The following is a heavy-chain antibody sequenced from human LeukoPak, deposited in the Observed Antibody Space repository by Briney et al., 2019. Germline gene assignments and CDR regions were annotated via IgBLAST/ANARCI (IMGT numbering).Heavy chain of an antibody. V-gene: IGHV3-7*01. Sequence: GGSLRLSCAASGFTFSSYYMSWVRQAPGKGLEWVANIKQDGSEKYYLDSVKGRFSISRDNAKSSLYLQMNSLRAEDTVVYYCARDWEYNSRWYFPFDFWGQGTLVTVSS. D-gene: IGHD6-13*01. CDR2: IKQDGSEK. J-gene: IGHJ4*02. CDR1: GFTFSSYY. CDR3: ARDWEYNSRWYFPFDF.